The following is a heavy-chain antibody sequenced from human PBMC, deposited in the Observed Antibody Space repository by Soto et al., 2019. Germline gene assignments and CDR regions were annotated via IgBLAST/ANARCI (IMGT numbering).Heavy chain of an antibody. J-gene: IGHJ6*02. V-gene: IGHV4-31*03. CDR3: ARGWASRGYGRGADGMDV. CDR1: GGSISSGGYY. CDR2: IYYSGST. Sequence: QVQLQESGPGLVKPSQTLSLTCTVSGGSISSGGYYWSWIRQHPGKGLEWIGYIYYSGSTYYNPSLKSRVTRAGDTSKNQFSLKLSSVTAADTAVYYCARGWASRGYGRGADGMDVWGQGTTVTVSS. D-gene: IGHD5-18*01.